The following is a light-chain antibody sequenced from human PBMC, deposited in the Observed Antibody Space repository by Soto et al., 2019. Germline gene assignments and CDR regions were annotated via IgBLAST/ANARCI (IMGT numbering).Light chain of an antibody. CDR3: QHRSHWPPGAT. J-gene: IGKJ5*01. V-gene: IGKV3-11*01. Sequence: EIVMTQSPATLSLSPGERATLSCRASQSVSTNLAWYQQKPGQPPRLLIFDASNRTAGTPATFSGSGSGTDCTLTIIRLEREDFAVYLCQHRSHWPPGATFGQGTRLEIK. CDR1: QSVSTN. CDR2: DAS.